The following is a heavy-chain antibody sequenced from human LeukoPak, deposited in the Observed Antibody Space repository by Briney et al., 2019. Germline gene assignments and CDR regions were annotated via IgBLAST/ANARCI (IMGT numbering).Heavy chain of an antibody. CDR1: GYTFTSYY. CDR2: INPNSGGT. V-gene: IGHV1-2*06. D-gene: IGHD1-26*01. CDR3: ARGFIVGAIGFDP. Sequence: GASVKVSCKASGYTFTSYYMHWVRQAPGQGLEWMGRINPNSGGTNYAQKFQGRVTMTRDTSISTAYMELSRLRSDDTAVYYCARGFIVGAIGFDPWGQGTLVTVSS. J-gene: IGHJ5*02.